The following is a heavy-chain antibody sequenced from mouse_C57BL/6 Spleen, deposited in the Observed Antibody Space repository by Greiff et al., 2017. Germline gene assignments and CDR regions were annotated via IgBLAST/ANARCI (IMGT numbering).Heavy chain of an antibody. CDR2: IWSGGST. CDR3: ARNGESSGYNYFDY. D-gene: IGHD3-2*02. V-gene: IGHV2-2*01. CDR1: GFSLTSYG. Sequence: QVQLQQSGPGLVQPSQSLSITCTVSGFSLTSYGVHWVRQSPGKGLEWLGVIWSGGSTDYNAAFISRLSISKDNSKSQVFFKMNSLQADDTAIYYCARNGESSGYNYFDYWGQGTTLTVSS. J-gene: IGHJ2*01.